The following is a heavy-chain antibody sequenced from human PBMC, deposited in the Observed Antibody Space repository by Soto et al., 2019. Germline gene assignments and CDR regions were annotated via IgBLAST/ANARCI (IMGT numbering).Heavy chain of an antibody. V-gene: IGHV3-74*01. CDR2: INSDGTTT. CDR3: THCSGESCHGGYFGMYV. J-gene: IGHJ6*02. Sequence: EAQVVESGGGVDQPGGSLRLSCAGSGFTFSGYWMHWVRQSPGKGLVWVSRINSDGTTTAYADSVKGRFTISRDNSKNTLYLQMSSLRAEDTAVYYCTHCSGESCHGGYFGMYVWGQGTTVTVSS. D-gene: IGHD2-15*01. CDR1: GFTFSGYW.